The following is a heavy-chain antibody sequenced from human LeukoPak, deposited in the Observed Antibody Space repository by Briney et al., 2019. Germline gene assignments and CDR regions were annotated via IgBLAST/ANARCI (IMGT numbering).Heavy chain of an antibody. CDR2: ISPSGGST. Sequence: GASVKVSCKAFGYTFTSNYMHWVRQAPGQGPEWMGVISPSGGSTSYAQKFQGRVTMTRDTSTSTVYMELSSLRSEDTAVYYCARDLAHYWGQGTLVTVSS. J-gene: IGHJ4*02. CDR3: ARDLAHY. V-gene: IGHV1-46*01. CDR1: GYTFTSNY.